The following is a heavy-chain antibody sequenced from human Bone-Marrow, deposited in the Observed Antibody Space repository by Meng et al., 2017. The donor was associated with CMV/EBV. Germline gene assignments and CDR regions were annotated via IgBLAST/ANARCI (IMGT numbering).Heavy chain of an antibody. CDR2: ISYDGSNK. J-gene: IGHJ4*02. V-gene: IGHV3-30*04. D-gene: IGHD3-22*01. CDR1: GFTFSSYA. CDR3: ARVFGAYYYDSSGYSGSDY. Sequence: LSLTCAASGFTFSSYAMHWVRQAPGKGLEWVAVISYDGSNKYYADSVKGRFTISRDNSKNTLYLQMNSLRAEDTAVYYCARVFGAYYYDSSGYSGSDYWGQGNLVPVSS.